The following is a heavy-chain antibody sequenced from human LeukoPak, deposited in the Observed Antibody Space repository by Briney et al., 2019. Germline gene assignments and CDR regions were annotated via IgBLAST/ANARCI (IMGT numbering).Heavy chain of an antibody. V-gene: IGHV3-23*01. CDR3: AKVAQLVPHKVYYYYYGMDV. CDR1: GFTFSSYA. D-gene: IGHD6-13*01. J-gene: IGHJ6*02. Sequence: PGGSLRLSCAASGFTFSSYAMSWVRQAPGKGLEWVSAISGSGGSTYYADSVKGRFTISRDNSKNTLYLQMNSLRAEDTAVYYCAKVAQLVPHKVYYYYYGMDVWGQGTTVTVSS. CDR2: ISGSGGST.